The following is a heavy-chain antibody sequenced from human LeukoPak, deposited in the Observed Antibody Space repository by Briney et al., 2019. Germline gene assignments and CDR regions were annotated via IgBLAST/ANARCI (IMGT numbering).Heavy chain of an antibody. V-gene: IGHV4-61*02. CDR1: GGSISSGSYY. CDR3: ARTPSVYYYDSSGYSEYFQH. Sequence: SQTLSLTCTVSGGSISSGSYYWSWIRQPAGKGLEWIGRIYTSGSTIYNPSLKSRDTISVDTSKNQFSLKLSSVTAADTAVYYCARTPSVYYYDSSGYSEYFQHWGQGTLVTVSS. D-gene: IGHD3-22*01. J-gene: IGHJ1*01. CDR2: IYTSGST.